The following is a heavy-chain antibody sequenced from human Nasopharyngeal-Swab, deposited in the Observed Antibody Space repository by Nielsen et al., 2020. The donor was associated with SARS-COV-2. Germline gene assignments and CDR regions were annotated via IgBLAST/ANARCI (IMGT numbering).Heavy chain of an antibody. CDR2: ISGSSTYI. D-gene: IGHD4-17*01. J-gene: IGHJ4*02. CDR1: GFTFSSYG. V-gene: IGHV3-21*01. Sequence: GGSLRLSCVASGFTFSSYGMNWVRQAPGKGLEWVSSISGSSTYIYYADSVKGRFTISRDNAQNSLYLQMSSLRAEDTAVYYCARMGPPLATVTTGDYWGQGTLVTVSS. CDR3: ARMGPPLATVTTGDY.